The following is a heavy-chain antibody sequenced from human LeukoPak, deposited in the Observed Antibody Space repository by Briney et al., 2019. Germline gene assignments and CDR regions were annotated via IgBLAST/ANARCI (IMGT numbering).Heavy chain of an antibody. CDR1: TFTFGNYW. D-gene: IGHD6-13*01. CDR3: ARDPAAWDY. Sequence: LSGGSLRLSCAASTFTFGNYWMSWVRQAPGKGLEWVANIKEDGSGEYYVDSVKGRFTISRDNTKNSLYLQMNSLRAEDTAVYYCARDPAAWDYWGQGTLVTVSS. V-gene: IGHV3-7*01. CDR2: IKEDGSGE. J-gene: IGHJ4*02.